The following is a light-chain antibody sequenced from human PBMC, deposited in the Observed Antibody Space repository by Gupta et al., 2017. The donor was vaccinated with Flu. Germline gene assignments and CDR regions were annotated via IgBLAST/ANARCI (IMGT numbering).Light chain of an antibody. CDR2: EDN. J-gene: IGLJ2*01. V-gene: IGLV3-1*01. CDR3: QAGDTNDVV. CDR1: KLGDKY. Sequence: SSALTQPPSLSVSPGQTASITCSGDKLGDKYGCWEQQRPGQDPVVVIYEDNKRATGSPERCSGSNTGNTATLTISGTQTRDEDDYNWQAGDTNDVVFGGGTKLTVL.